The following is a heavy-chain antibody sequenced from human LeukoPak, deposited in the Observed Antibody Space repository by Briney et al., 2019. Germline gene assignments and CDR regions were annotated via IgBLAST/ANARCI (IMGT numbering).Heavy chain of an antibody. V-gene: IGHV1-24*01. CDR3: ATAALYYYDSSGPFDY. CDR1: GYTLTELS. J-gene: IGHJ4*02. Sequence: ASVKVSCXVSGYTLTELSMHWVRQAPGKGLEWMGGLDPEDGETIYAQKFQGRVTMTEDTSTDTAYMELSSLRSEDTAVYYCATAALYYYDSSGPFDYWGQGTLVTVSS. CDR2: LDPEDGET. D-gene: IGHD3-22*01.